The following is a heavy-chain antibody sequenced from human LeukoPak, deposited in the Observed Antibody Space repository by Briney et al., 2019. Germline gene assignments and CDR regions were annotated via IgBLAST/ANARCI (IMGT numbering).Heavy chain of an antibody. D-gene: IGHD5-18*01. CDR1: GGSFSGYY. V-gene: IGHV4-34*01. CDR2: INHSGST. CDR3: ARARGSWIHGGYSHGSIDY. J-gene: IGHJ4*02. Sequence: SETLSLTCAVYGGSFSGYYWSWIRQPPGKGLEWIGEINHSGSTNYNPSLKSRVTISVDTSKNQFSLKLSSVTAVDTAVYYCARARGSWIHGGYSHGSIDYWGQGTLVTVSS.